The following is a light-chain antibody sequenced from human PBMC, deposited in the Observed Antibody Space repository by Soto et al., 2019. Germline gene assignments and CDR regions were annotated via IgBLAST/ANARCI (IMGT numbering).Light chain of an antibody. CDR1: QSISSY. V-gene: IGKV1-39*01. CDR3: QQSYSTPRT. CDR2: AES. Sequence: ILLTQSPSSLSASVGDRVTITCRASQSISSYLNWYQQKPGKAPKLLIYAESSLQSGVPSRFSGSGSGTDFTLTISSLQTEEFATYDCQQSYSTPRTVGQGTKGDNK. J-gene: IGKJ1*01.